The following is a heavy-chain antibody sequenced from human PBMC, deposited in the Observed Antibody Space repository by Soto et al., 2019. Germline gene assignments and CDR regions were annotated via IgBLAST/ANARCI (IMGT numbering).Heavy chain of an antibody. D-gene: IGHD6-13*01. CDR1: GYTFTGYY. Sequence: QVQLVQSGAEVKKPGASVKVSCKASGYTFTGYYMHWVRQAPGQGLEWMGWINPNSGGTNYAQKFQGRVTMTRDTSISTAYMELSRLRSDDTAVYYCARMITYSSSWYVDYYYGMDVWSQGTTVTVSS. CDR2: INPNSGGT. V-gene: IGHV1-2*02. J-gene: IGHJ6*02. CDR3: ARMITYSSSWYVDYYYGMDV.